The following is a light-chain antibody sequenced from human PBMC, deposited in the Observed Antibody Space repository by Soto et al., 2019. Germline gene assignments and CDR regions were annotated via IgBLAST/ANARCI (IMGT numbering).Light chain of an antibody. J-gene: IGKJ1*01. Sequence: EIVLTQSPATLSLSPGERATLSCRASQSVSSYLAWYQQKPGQAPRLLIYDASNRATGTPARFSGSGSGTDITLTISSLEPEDFAVYYCQQRSNWPTFGQGTKVEIK. V-gene: IGKV3-11*01. CDR3: QQRSNWPT. CDR2: DAS. CDR1: QSVSSY.